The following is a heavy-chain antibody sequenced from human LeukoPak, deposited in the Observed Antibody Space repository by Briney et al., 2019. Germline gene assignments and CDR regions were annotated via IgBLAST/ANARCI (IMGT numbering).Heavy chain of an antibody. CDR1: GFTFGDYA. D-gene: IGHD1-1*01. Sequence: PGGSLRLSCTASGFTFGDYAMGWIRQAPGKGRGWVGFIRSKAYGETADYAASVKGRFTISRDDSKAIAYLQMNSLKTEDTAVYHCTRDRGAYNLYDYWGQGTLVTVSS. V-gene: IGHV3-49*03. J-gene: IGHJ4*02. CDR3: TRDRGAYNLYDY. CDR2: IRSKAYGETA.